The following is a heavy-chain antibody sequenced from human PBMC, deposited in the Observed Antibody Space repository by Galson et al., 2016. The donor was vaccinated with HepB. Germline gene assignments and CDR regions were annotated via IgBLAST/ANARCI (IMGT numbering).Heavy chain of an antibody. J-gene: IGHJ3*02. V-gene: IGHV1-18*01. D-gene: IGHD2-2*01. CDR2: INIYNGDT. CDR3: ARDMGPAANPRDASGI. Sequence: SVKVSCKASGYSFSRHGLNWVRLAPGQGPEWLGWINIYNGDTKHAQQFQGRVTMTRDTSTTTAYMELRGLRPDDTAVYYCARDMGPAANPRDASGIWGQGTMVIVSS. CDR1: GYSFSRHG.